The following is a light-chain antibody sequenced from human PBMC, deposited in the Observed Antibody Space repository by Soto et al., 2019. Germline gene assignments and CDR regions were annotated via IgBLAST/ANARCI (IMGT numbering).Light chain of an antibody. J-gene: IGKJ5*01. CDR1: QSVTTN. V-gene: IGKV3-15*01. CDR2: GAS. Sequence: EIVMTQSPATLSVSPWDRVTLSCRASQSVTTNFAWYQQKPGQAPRLLIYGASTRAPRIPARFSGSGSVTEFTLTISSLQSEDFAFYYCQQYNIWPPITFGQGTRLEIK. CDR3: QQYNIWPPIT.